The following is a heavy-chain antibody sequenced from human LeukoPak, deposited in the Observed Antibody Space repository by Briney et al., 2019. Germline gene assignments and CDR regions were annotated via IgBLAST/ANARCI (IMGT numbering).Heavy chain of an antibody. CDR1: GGSISSSSYY. V-gene: IGHV4-39*07. CDR2: IYYSGST. J-gene: IGHJ4*02. Sequence: KSSETLSLTCTVSGGSISSSSYYWGWIRQPPGKGLEWIGSIYYSGSTYYNPSLKSRVTISVDTSKNQFSLKLSSVTAADTAVYYCARAGRYCSGGSCYSSEFDYWGQGTLVTVSS. D-gene: IGHD2-15*01. CDR3: ARAGRYCSGGSCYSSEFDY.